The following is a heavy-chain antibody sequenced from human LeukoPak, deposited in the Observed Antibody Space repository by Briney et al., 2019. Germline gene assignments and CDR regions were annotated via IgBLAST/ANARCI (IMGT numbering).Heavy chain of an antibody. J-gene: IGHJ4*02. CDR2: IYYIGSP. CDR1: GGSISSSSYY. CDR3: ASHERGGLSFDY. V-gene: IGHV4-39*01. Sequence: PSXTLSLTCTVSGGSISSSSYYWGWIRQPPGKGLEWIGSIYYIGSPYYNPSLKSRVTISVDTSKNQFSLKLSSVTAADTAVYYCASHERGGLSFDYWGQGTLVTVSS. D-gene: IGHD1-1*01.